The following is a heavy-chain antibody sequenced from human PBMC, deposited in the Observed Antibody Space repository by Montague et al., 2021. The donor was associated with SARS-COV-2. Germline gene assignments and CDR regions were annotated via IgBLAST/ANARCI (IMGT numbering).Heavy chain of an antibody. Sequence: SETLSLTCTVSGGSISSYYWSWIRQPPGTGLEWIGEINHSGSTNSNPSLKSRVTISVDTSKNQFSLKLSSVTAADTAVYYCARVRYYGSGTSLGMDVWGQGTTVTVSS. CDR1: GGSISSYY. V-gene: IGHV4-34*01. D-gene: IGHD3-10*01. J-gene: IGHJ6*02. CDR3: ARVRYYGSGTSLGMDV. CDR2: INHSGST.